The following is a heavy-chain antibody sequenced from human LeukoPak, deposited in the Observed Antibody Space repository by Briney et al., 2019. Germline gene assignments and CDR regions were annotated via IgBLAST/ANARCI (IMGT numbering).Heavy chain of an antibody. D-gene: IGHD3-16*01. CDR3: ARGRNGLLWGYYFDY. Sequence: SETPSLTCAVYGGSFSGYYWSWIRQPPGKGLEWIGEINHSGSTNYNPSLKSRVTISVDTSKNQFSLKLSSVTAADTAVYYCARGRNGLLWGYYFDYWGQGTLVTVSS. CDR2: INHSGST. J-gene: IGHJ4*02. CDR1: GGSFSGYY. V-gene: IGHV4-34*01.